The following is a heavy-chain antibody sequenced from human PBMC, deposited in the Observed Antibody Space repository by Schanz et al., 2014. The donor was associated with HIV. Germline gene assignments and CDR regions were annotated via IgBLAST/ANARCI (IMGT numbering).Heavy chain of an antibody. J-gene: IGHJ6*02. Sequence: QVQLVESGGGLVKPGGSLRLSCAASGFTFRNFGMHWVRQAPGKGLEWVAVIWYDGGNKYYADSVKGRFTISRDNSKNTLYLQMNSLRAEDTAVYYCARGSGPYYYYYGMDVWGQGTTVTVSS. CDR3: ARGSGPYYYYYGMDV. D-gene: IGHD3-10*01. CDR2: IWYDGGNK. V-gene: IGHV3-33*08. CDR1: GFTFRNFG.